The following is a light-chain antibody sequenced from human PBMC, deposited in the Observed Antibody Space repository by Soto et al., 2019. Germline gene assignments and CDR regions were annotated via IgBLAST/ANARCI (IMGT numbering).Light chain of an antibody. V-gene: IGLV2-14*03. Sequence: QSVLTQPASVSGSPGQSITISCAGTTRDVGGYNFVSWYQQHPGKAPKLMIYDVSVRPSGVSNRFSGSKSGSTASLTISGLQAEDEADYFCSSYTSSSTVVFGGGTKLTVL. J-gene: IGLJ2*01. CDR1: TRDVGGYNF. CDR2: DVS. CDR3: SSYTSSSTVV.